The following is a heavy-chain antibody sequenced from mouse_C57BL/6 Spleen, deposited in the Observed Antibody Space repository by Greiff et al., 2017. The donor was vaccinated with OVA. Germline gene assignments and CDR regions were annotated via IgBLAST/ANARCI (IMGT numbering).Heavy chain of an antibody. CDR1: GYTFTSYW. J-gene: IGHJ4*01. V-gene: IGHV1-53*01. CDR3: ARWDLLLRSSMDY. CDR2: INPSNGGT. Sequence: VQLQQPGPELVKPGASVKLSCKASGYTFTSYWMHWVKQRPGQGLEWIGNINPSNGGTNYNEKFKSKATLTVDKSSSTAYMQLSSLTSEDSAVYYCARWDLLLRSSMDYWGQGTSVTVSS. D-gene: IGHD1-1*01.